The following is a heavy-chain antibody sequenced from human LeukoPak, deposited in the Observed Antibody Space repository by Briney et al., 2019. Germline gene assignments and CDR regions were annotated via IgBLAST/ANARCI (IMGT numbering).Heavy chain of an antibody. CDR1: GGSVSSSRHY. CDR2: IYHGSA. Sequence: SETLSLTCTVSGGSVSSSRHYWTWVRQPPGKGLEWIGYIYHGSATYNPSLKSRVTISLDTSKNQFSLKVTSVSAADTAVYYCAREGGRQWLVSGTLDSWGQGTLVTVSS. J-gene: IGHJ5*01. D-gene: IGHD6-19*01. V-gene: IGHV4-61*01. CDR3: AREGGRQWLVSGTLDS.